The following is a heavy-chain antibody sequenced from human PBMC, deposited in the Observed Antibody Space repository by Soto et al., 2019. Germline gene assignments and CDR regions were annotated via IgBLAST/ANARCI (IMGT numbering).Heavy chain of an antibody. Sequence: GGSLRLSCAASGFTFSNAWMSWVRQAPGKGLEWVGRIKSKTDGGTTDYAAPVKGRFTISRDDSKNTLYLQMNSLKTEDTAVYYCTTGVTMIVPYGYYGMDVWGQGTTVTVSS. D-gene: IGHD3-22*01. V-gene: IGHV3-15*01. J-gene: IGHJ6*02. CDR2: IKSKTDGGTT. CDR3: TTGVTMIVPYGYYGMDV. CDR1: GFTFSNAW.